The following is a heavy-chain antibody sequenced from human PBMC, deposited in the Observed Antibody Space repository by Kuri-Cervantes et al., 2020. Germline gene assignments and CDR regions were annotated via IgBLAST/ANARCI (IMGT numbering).Heavy chain of an antibody. Sequence: GESLKISCAASGFTFSSYAMHWVRQAPGKGLEWVAVISYDGSNKYYADSVKGRFTISRDNSKNTLYLQMNSLRAEDTAVYYCAKVGSSGWTEYFQHWGQGTLVTVSS. CDR2: ISYDGSNK. CDR3: AKVGSSGWTEYFQH. CDR1: GFTFSSYA. V-gene: IGHV3-30-3*01. J-gene: IGHJ1*01. D-gene: IGHD6-19*01.